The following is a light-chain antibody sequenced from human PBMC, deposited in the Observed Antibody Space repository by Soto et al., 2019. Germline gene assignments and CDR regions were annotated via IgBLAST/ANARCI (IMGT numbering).Light chain of an antibody. Sequence: DIQMTQSPATLSASVGDRVTITCRASQSVRSWLAWYQQKPGTAPKLLIYDASSLESGVPSRFSGSGSGTEFTLTISSLQPEDFATYYCQQLKTYPFTFGQGTRLEI. CDR3: QQLKTYPFT. V-gene: IGKV1-5*01. CDR1: QSVRSW. CDR2: DAS. J-gene: IGKJ5*01.